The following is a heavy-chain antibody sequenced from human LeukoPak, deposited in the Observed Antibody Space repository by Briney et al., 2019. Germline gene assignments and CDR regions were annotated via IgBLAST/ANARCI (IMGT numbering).Heavy chain of an antibody. Sequence: ASVKVSCKASGYTFTGYYMHWVRQAPGQGLEWMGWINPNSGGTNYAQKFQGRVTMTRDTSISTAYMELSRLRSDDTAVYYCARIPDIVVVPAAMGDNWFDPWGQGTLVTVSS. CDR2: INPNSGGT. V-gene: IGHV1-2*02. CDR3: ARIPDIVVVPAAMGDNWFDP. D-gene: IGHD2-2*01. J-gene: IGHJ5*02. CDR1: GYTFTGYY.